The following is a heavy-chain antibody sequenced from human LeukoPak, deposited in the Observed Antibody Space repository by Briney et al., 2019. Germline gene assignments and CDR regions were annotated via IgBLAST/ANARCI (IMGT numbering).Heavy chain of an antibody. Sequence: SETLSRTCTGSGDSIITYYWSWIRQSPGKGLEWIGYIHYSGNTISNPSLKSRVTISVDTSKNQFSLQLRSVTAEDTAVYFCARHADGYNSGFLDFWDKGIMVTVSS. CDR2: IHYSGNT. V-gene: IGHV4-59*08. CDR1: GDSIITYY. J-gene: IGHJ3*01. CDR3: ARHADGYNSGFLDF. D-gene: IGHD5-24*01.